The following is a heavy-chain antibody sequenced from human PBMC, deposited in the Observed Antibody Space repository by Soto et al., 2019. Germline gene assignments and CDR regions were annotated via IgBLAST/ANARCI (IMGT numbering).Heavy chain of an antibody. CDR3: AKNGQPPYYYYGMDV. CDR1: GYTCSRYG. D-gene: IGHD2-8*01. V-gene: IGHV1-18*01. J-gene: IGHJ6*02. CDR2: ISGYNGDT. Sequence: QGQLVQSGPEVKKPGASVKVSCKTSGYTCSRYGISWVRQAPGQGLEWMGWISGYNGDTNYAQKVQGRVTMTIDTSTYTAYMELRSLTSDDTAIYYCAKNGQPPYYYYGMDVWGQGTTVTVSS.